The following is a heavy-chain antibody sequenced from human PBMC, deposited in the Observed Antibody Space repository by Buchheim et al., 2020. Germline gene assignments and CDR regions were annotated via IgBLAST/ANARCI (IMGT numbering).Heavy chain of an antibody. V-gene: IGHV3-30*18. CDR1: GFTFSSYG. CDR2: ISYDGSNK. Sequence: QVQLVESGGGVVQPGRSLRLSCAASGFTFSSYGMLWVRQAPGKGLEWVAVISYDGSNKYYADSVKGRFTISRDNSKNTLYLHMNSLRAEDTAVYYCAKDPWVDTAMVTEYYYGMDVWGQGTT. D-gene: IGHD5-18*01. J-gene: IGHJ6*02. CDR3: AKDPWVDTAMVTEYYYGMDV.